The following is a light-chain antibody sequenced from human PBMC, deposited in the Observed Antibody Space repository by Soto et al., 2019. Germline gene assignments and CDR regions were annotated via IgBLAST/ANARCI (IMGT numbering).Light chain of an antibody. Sequence: DIQMTQSPSSLSASVGDRVTITCRASQSISSYLNWYQQKPGKAPKLLIYAASSLQSGVPSRFSGSGSGTDFTLTIRSLQPEDFATYYCQQSYSTPFGFGPGTKVDIK. J-gene: IGKJ3*01. V-gene: IGKV1-39*01. CDR2: AAS. CDR3: QQSYSTPFG. CDR1: QSISSY.